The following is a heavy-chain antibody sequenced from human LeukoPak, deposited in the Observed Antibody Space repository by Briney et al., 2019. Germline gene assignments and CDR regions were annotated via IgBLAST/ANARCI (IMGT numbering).Heavy chain of an antibody. Sequence: PGGSLRLSCAASGFTISSYWMHWVRQAPGKGLVLVSRINSDGSSTSYADSVKGRFTISRDNAKNTLYLQMNSLRAEDTAVYYCARGGYCSSTSCLSPFDYWGHGTLVTVSS. CDR2: INSDGSST. D-gene: IGHD2-2*01. CDR1: GFTISSYW. CDR3: ARGGYCSSTSCLSPFDY. J-gene: IGHJ4*01. V-gene: IGHV3-74*01.